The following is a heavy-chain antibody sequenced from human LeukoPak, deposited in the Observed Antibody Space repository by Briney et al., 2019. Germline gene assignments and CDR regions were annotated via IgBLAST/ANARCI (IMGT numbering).Heavy chain of an antibody. Sequence: AGGSLRLSCAGSGFTFSSNPLSWVRQAPGKGLEWVSAINPSGGNTYYADSVKGRFTISRDNARNTLYLQLSSLRAEDSAVYYCARDTFQPGLIDSWGQGTLVTVSS. CDR3: ARDTFQPGLIDS. V-gene: IGHV3-21*06. D-gene: IGHD2-2*01. CDR1: GFTFSSNP. J-gene: IGHJ4*02. CDR2: INPSGGNT.